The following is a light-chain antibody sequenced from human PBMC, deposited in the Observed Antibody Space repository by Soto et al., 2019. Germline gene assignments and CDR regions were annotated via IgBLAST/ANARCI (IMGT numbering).Light chain of an antibody. V-gene: IGKV1-39*01. Sequence: DIQMTQSPSYLSASVGDRVTITCRASQSISSYLNWYQQKPGKAPKLLLYAASSLQSGVPSRFSGSGSGTDFTLTISSLQPEDFATYYCQQSYSTLLTFGGGTKVEIK. CDR1: QSISSY. J-gene: IGKJ4*01. CDR3: QQSYSTLLT. CDR2: AAS.